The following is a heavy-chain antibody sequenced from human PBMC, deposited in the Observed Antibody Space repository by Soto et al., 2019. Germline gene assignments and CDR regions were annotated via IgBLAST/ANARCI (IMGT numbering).Heavy chain of an antibody. CDR3: ARAGGDTAMVYYYYGMDV. CDR1: GYTFTSYG. V-gene: IGHV1-18*04. Sequence: QVQLVQSGAEVKKPGASVKVSCKASGYTFTSYGISWVRQAPGQGLEWMGWISAYNGNTNYAQKLQGRVTMTTDTSTSTDYMELRSLRSDDTAVYYCARAGGDTAMVYYYYGMDVWGQGTTVTVSS. D-gene: IGHD5-18*01. CDR2: ISAYNGNT. J-gene: IGHJ6*02.